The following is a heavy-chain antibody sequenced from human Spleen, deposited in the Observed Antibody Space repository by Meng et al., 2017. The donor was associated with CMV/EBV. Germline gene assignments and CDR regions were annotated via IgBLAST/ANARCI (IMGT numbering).Heavy chain of an antibody. V-gene: IGHV3-53*01. CDR1: GLTVSSNF. D-gene: IGHD2-15*01. CDR3: ARARVPSGEAIDC. Sequence: EVQLMESGGGLIQPGGSLRLSCAASGLTVSSNFMSWVRQAPGKGLEWVSVIYIGGDTYYADSVKGRFTMSRDNIKNTLILQMSSLRAEDTAVYYCARARVPSGEAIDCWGQGTLVTVSS. CDR2: IYIGGDT. J-gene: IGHJ4*02.